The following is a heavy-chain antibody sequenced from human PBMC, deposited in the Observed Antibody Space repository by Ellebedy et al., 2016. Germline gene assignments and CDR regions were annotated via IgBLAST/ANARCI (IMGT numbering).Heavy chain of an antibody. V-gene: IGHV3-30*18. CDR3: AKEREGYCHGGGCYSVYYYYGIDV. Sequence: GGSLRLXXAASGFNFKSHGMHWVRQTPGEGLESVAVISYDGSNKYYPDSVKGRFTISRDNSRDTLYLQMNSLRVDDTAVYYCAKEREGYCHGGGCYSVYYYYGIDVWGQGTRVTVSS. CDR1: GFNFKSHG. J-gene: IGHJ6*02. D-gene: IGHD2-15*01. CDR2: ISYDGSNK.